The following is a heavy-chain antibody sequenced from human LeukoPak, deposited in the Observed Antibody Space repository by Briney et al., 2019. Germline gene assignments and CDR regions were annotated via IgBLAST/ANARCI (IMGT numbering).Heavy chain of an antibody. CDR3: ARCRDSSSWYFDY. CDR2: IYPGDSDT. J-gene: IGHJ4*02. CDR1: GYSFTSYW. V-gene: IGHV5-51*01. D-gene: IGHD6-13*01. Sequence: GESLKISRKGSGYSFTSYWIGWVRQMPGKGLEWMGIIYPGDSDTRYSPSFQGQVTISADKSISTAYLQWSSLKASDTAMYYCARCRDSSSWYFDYWGQGTLVTVSS.